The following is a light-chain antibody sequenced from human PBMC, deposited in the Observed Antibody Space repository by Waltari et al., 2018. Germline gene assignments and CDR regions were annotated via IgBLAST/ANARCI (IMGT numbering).Light chain of an antibody. CDR1: NSDVGDDNY. V-gene: IGLV2-14*01. J-gene: IGLJ3*02. CDR2: EVN. CDR3: SSYRAGSTLV. Sequence: QSALTQPSSVSGSPGQSLTISCTGTNSDVGDDNYVSWYHQRPGEGPPLIIYEVNNRPSGVSDRFSGSKSGTTASLSISDLQAEDEGDYYCSSYRAGSTLVFGGGTKVTVL.